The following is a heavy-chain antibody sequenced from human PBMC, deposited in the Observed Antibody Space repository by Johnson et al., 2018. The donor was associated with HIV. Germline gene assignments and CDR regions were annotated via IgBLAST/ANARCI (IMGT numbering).Heavy chain of an antibody. CDR2: IKQDGSEK. J-gene: IGHJ3*02. D-gene: IGHD3-16*02. CDR1: GFTFSSYW. CDR3: ARESIEGLSDAFDI. Sequence: VQLVESGGGLIQPGGSLRLSCAASGFTFSSYWMSWVRQAPGKGLEWVANIKQDGSEKYYVDSVKGRFTISRDNAKNSLYLQMNSLRAEDTAVYYCARESIEGLSDAFDIWGQGTMVTVSS. V-gene: IGHV3-7*01.